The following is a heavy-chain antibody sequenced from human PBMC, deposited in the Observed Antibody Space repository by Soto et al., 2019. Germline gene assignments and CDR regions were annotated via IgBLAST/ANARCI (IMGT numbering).Heavy chain of an antibody. D-gene: IGHD3-3*01. Sequence: GGAPRLSCAASGFTFRSYALSWVPQAPGEGLEWVSAISGSGGSTYYADSVKGRFTISRDNSKNTLYLQMNSLRAEDTAVYYCGALYDFWSGSPRSGMDVWGQGTTVTVSS. CDR3: GALYDFWSGSPRSGMDV. CDR1: GFTFRSYA. CDR2: ISGSGGST. V-gene: IGHV3-23*01. J-gene: IGHJ6*02.